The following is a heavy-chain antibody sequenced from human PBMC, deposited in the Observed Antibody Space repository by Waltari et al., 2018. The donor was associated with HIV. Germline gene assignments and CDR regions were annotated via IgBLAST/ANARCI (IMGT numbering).Heavy chain of an antibody. J-gene: IGHJ3*01. CDR3: VKDSGRAADVFDL. CDR2: IRGGGET. D-gene: IGHD3-10*01. V-gene: IGHV3-23*01. Sequence: KLLESGGGLVEPGGSLSIPCGGTGFIFTDFPMDWVRQAPGKGLEWVSAIRGGGETFYADSVKGRFTISRDNSKNTLYLQMNSLRADDAAVYYCVKDSGRAADVFDLWGQGTMVTVSS. CDR1: GFIFTDFP.